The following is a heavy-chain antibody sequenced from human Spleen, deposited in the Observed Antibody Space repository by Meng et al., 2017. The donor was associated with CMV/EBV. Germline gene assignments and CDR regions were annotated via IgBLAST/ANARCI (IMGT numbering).Heavy chain of an antibody. CDR2: IRYDGSNE. CDR3: ARDRTIFGVADYYHYGMDV. D-gene: IGHD3-3*01. Sequence: GESLKISCAASGFIFTSYGMHWVRQAPGKGLEWVAFIRYDGSNEYYADSVKGRFTISRDSSKNTVYLQLNSLRAEDTAVYYCARDRTIFGVADYYHYGMDVWGQGTTVTVSS. V-gene: IGHV3-30*02. J-gene: IGHJ6*02. CDR1: GFIFTSYG.